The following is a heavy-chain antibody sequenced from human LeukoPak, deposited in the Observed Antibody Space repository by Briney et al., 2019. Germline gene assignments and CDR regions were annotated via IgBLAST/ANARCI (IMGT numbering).Heavy chain of an antibody. CDR2: INHSGST. D-gene: IGHD3-10*01. Sequence: SETLSLTCAVYGGSLSGYYWSWIRQPPGKGLEWIGEINHSGSTNYNPSLKSRVTISVDTSKNQFSLKLSSVTAADTAVYYCARGRVLLWFGEFSRYNWFDPWGQGTLVTVSS. J-gene: IGHJ5*02. CDR1: GGSLSGYY. V-gene: IGHV4-34*01. CDR3: ARGRVLLWFGEFSRYNWFDP.